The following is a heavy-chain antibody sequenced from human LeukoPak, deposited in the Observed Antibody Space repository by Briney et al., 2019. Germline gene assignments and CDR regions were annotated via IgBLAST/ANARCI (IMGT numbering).Heavy chain of an antibody. D-gene: IGHD2-15*01. Sequence: ASVKVSCKASGYTFTSYDINWVRQATGQGLEWMGWMNPNTGNTGYAQKFQGRVTMTRDTSISTAYMELSSLRSDDTAVYYCARVLRYCSGGNCYSGGLGYMDVWGKGTTVTISS. J-gene: IGHJ6*03. CDR3: ARVLRYCSGGNCYSGGLGYMDV. CDR1: GYTFTSYD. CDR2: MNPNTGNT. V-gene: IGHV1-8*01.